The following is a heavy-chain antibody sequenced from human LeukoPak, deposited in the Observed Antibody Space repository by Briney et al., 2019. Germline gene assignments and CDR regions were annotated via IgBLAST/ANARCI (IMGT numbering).Heavy chain of an antibody. D-gene: IGHD4-17*01. Sequence: ASVKVSCKASGYTLTSYGISWVRQAPGQGLEWMGWINPNSGGTNFAQKFQRRVTVTMDTSLSTVYMELSRLRSDDTAVYFCARDRGSTVTTLKAVYFDYWGQGAPVTVSS. J-gene: IGHJ4*02. CDR3: ARDRGSTVTTLKAVYFDY. CDR1: GYTLTSYG. CDR2: INPNSGGT. V-gene: IGHV1-2*02.